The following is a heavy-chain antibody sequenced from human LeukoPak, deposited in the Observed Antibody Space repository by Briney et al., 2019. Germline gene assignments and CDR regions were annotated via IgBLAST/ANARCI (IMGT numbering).Heavy chain of an antibody. V-gene: IGHV3-21*01. Sequence: PGGSLRLSCAASGFTFSSYSMNWVRQAPGKGLEWVSSISSSSSYIYYADSVKGRFTISRDNSKNTLYLQMTSLRADDTAVYYCARDRVLHYFDYWGQGALVTVSS. CDR1: GFTFSSYS. J-gene: IGHJ4*02. D-gene: IGHD3-16*01. CDR3: ARDRVLHYFDY. CDR2: ISSSSSYI.